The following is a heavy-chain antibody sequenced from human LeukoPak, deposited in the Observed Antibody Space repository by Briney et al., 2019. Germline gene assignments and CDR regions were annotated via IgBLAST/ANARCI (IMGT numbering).Heavy chain of an antibody. D-gene: IGHD5-18*01. CDR2: ISGSGGST. V-gene: IGHV3-23*01. CDR3: AKVLGYAGPLGYFQH. J-gene: IGHJ1*01. CDR1: GFTLTNHG. Sequence: PGGSLRLSCAVSGFTLTNHGVSWVRQAPGKGLEWVSAISGSGGSTYYAGSVKGRFTISRDNSKNTLYLQMNSLRAEDTAVYYCAKVLGYAGPLGYFQHWGQGTLVTVSS.